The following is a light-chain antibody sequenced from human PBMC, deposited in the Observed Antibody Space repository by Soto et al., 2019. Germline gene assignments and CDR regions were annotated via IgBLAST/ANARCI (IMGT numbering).Light chain of an antibody. CDR3: QQYGSSGT. CDR2: GAS. J-gene: IGKJ1*01. CDR1: QSVSNNY. Sequence: EIVMTQSPGTLSVSPGERVTLSCRASQSVSNNYLAWYQQKPGQAPRLLIYGASNRATGIPDRFSGSGSGTDFTLTISRLEPEDFAEYYCQQYGSSGTFGQGTKVDIK. V-gene: IGKV3-20*01.